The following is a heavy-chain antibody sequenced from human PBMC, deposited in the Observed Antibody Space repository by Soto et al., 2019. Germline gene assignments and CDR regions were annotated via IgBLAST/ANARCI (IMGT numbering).Heavy chain of an antibody. Sequence: SETLSLTCTVSGGSISSGGYYWSWIRQHPGKGLERIGYIYYSGSTYYNPSLKSRVTISVDTSKNQFSLKLSSVTAADTAVYYCAKNGAGYCSGGSCSYGPTGGMDVWGQGTTVTVSS. V-gene: IGHV4-31*03. D-gene: IGHD2-15*01. J-gene: IGHJ6*02. CDR3: AKNGAGYCSGGSCSYGPTGGMDV. CDR2: IYYSGST. CDR1: GGSISSGGYY.